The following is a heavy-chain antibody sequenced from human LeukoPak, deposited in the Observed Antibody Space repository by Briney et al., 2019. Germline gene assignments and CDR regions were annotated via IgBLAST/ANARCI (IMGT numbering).Heavy chain of an antibody. V-gene: IGHV4-34*01. D-gene: IGHD6-19*01. CDR1: GGSFSGYY. CDR2: INHSGST. Sequence: SETLSLTCAVYGGSFSGYYWSWIRQPPGKGLEWIGEINHSGSTNYNPSLTSRVTISVDTSKNQFSLKLSSVTAADTAVYYCARGGVPYSSGWYNGYWGQGTLVTVSS. J-gene: IGHJ4*02. CDR3: ARGGVPYSSGWYNGY.